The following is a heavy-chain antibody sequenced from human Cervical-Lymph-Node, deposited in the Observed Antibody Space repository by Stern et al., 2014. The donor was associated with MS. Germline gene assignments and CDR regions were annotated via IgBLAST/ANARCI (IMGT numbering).Heavy chain of an antibody. CDR3: ARVAPTVGAAY. CDR2: INPNGGRA. CDR1: GYTFTDYS. Sequence: MKLVESGAEVMKPGASVNVSCKASGYTFTDYSIQWVRQVHGQGLEWMGLINPNGGRATFPRKFRGRVTMTRDTSTATVKMELNSLRSEDTAVYYCARVAPTVGAAYWGQGTLVTVSS. D-gene: IGHD1-26*01. J-gene: IGHJ4*02. V-gene: IGHV1-46*01.